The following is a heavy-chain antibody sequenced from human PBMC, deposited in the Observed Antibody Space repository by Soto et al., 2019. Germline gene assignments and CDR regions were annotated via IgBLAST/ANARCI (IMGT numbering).Heavy chain of an antibody. CDR3: ARGRTVRNYADDSSDYFYLFDY. J-gene: IGHJ4*02. D-gene: IGHD3-22*01. CDR2: VYYTGST. V-gene: IGHV4-59*01. CDR1: GDSISTFY. Sequence: PSETLSLTCTVSGDSISTFYWGWMRQSPGKELEWIGYVYYTGSTNYNPSLKSRVTTSVDRSKNQFSLKLTSANAADTAVCYCARGRTVRNYADDSSDYFYLFDYWGQGTQVTVSS.